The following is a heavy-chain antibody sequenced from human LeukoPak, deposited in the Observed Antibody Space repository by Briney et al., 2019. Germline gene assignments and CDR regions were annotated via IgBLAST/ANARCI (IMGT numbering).Heavy chain of an antibody. CDR1: EYTFTSLY. Sequence: ASVKVSCKASEYTFTSLYMHWMRQAPGQGLEWMGIINPSGGSTNYAQKFQGRVTMTRDTSTSTVYMELSSLRSEDTAVYYCARVGSYEYHFDYWGQGTLVTVSS. V-gene: IGHV1-46*01. J-gene: IGHJ4*02. CDR3: ARVGSYEYHFDY. D-gene: IGHD1-26*01. CDR2: INPSGGST.